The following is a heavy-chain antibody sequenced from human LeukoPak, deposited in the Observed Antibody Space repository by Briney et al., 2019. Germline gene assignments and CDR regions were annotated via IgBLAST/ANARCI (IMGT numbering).Heavy chain of an antibody. CDR3: AGGVGWHFDL. J-gene: IGHJ2*01. V-gene: IGHV3-21*01. CDR2: ISSSSSYI. Sequence: GGSLRLSCAASGFTFSGYSMSWVRQAPGKGLEWVSSISSSSSYIYYADSVKGRFTISRDNAKNSLFLQMNSLRAEDTAVYYCAGGVGWHFDLWGRGTLVTVSS. CDR1: GFTFSGYS.